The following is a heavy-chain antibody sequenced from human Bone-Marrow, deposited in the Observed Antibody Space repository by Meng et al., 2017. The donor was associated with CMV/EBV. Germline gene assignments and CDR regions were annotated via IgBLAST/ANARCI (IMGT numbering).Heavy chain of an antibody. CDR1: GVSINSFH. J-gene: IGHJ5*02. D-gene: IGHD6-6*01. CDR3: ARDSSSGTGAWFDP. V-gene: IGHV4-59*01. CDR2: IYYSGST. Sequence: SETLSLTCTVSGVSINSFHWSWIRQPPGKGLEWIGYIYYSGSTNYNPSLKSRVTISVDTSKNQFSLKLSSVTAADTAVYYCARDSSSGTGAWFDPWGQGTLVTVSS.